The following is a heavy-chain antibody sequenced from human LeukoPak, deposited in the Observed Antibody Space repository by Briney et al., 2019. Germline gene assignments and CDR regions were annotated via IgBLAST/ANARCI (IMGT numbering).Heavy chain of an antibody. V-gene: IGHV3-21*01. D-gene: IGHD5-12*01. J-gene: IGHJ4*02. CDR1: GFTFSSYS. Sequence: GGSLRLSCAASGFTFSSYSMNWVRQAPGKGLEWVSSISSSSSYIYYADSVKGRFTISRDNAKNSLYLQMNSLRAEDTAVYYCAESGSGYSGYDGGYWGQGTLVTVS. CDR3: AESGSGYSGYDGGY. CDR2: ISSSSSYI.